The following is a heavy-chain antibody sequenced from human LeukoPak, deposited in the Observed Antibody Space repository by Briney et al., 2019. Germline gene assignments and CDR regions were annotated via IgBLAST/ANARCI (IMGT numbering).Heavy chain of an antibody. J-gene: IGHJ6*02. CDR2: ISYDGSNK. D-gene: IGHD6-19*01. V-gene: IGHV3-30-3*01. CDR1: GFTFSSYA. CDR3: ARDFSGPPGYSSGWPRPNYYYYGMDV. Sequence: PGRSLRLSCAASGFTFSSYAMHWVRQAPGKGLEWVAVISYDGSNKYYADSVKGRFTISRDNSKNTLYLQMNSLRAEDTAVYYCARDFSGPPGYSSGWPRPNYYYYGMDVWGQGTTVTVSS.